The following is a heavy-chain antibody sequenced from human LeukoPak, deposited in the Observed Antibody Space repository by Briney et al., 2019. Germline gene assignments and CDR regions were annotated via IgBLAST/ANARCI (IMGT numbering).Heavy chain of an antibody. V-gene: IGHV4-59*01. J-gene: IGHJ4*02. Sequence: GSLRLSCAASGFTFSSYEMNWIRQPPGKGLEWIGFVFYSGTTHYNPSLKSRVTISVDTSKNQFSLKLSSVTAADTAVYYCAREVSDSSDSGYYFDYWGQGTLVTVSS. D-gene: IGHD3-22*01. CDR3: AREVSDSSDSGYYFDY. CDR1: GFTFSSYE. CDR2: VFYSGTT.